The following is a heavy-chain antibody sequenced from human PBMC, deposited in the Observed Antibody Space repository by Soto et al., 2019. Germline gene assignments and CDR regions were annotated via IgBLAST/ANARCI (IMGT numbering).Heavy chain of an antibody. CDR2: INPNGGGT. D-gene: IGHD2-8*01. CDR1: RYTFTDYF. Sequence: ASVKVSCKASRYTFTDYFIHWVRQAPGQGLEWMGWINPNGGGTNYAPNFQGRVTLTRDTSISTAYMELNKLRPDDTAVYYCARDDPSGCTNGVCQDLGYYYGLDVWGPGTTVTVSS. V-gene: IGHV1-2*02. J-gene: IGHJ6*02. CDR3: ARDDPSGCTNGVCQDLGYYYGLDV.